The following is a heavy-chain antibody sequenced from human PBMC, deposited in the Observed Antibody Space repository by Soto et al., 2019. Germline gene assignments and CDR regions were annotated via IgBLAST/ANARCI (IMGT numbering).Heavy chain of an antibody. D-gene: IGHD2-15*01. CDR3: ARGRYCLTGRCFPNWFDS. J-gene: IGHJ5*01. CDR2: IYKSTTP. CDR1: GDSISTVDYF. Sequence: PSETLSLTCSVSGDSISTVDYFWAWIRQPPGQALEYIGYIYKSTTPYYNPSFESRVAISLDTSKSQFPLTVTSVTAADTAVYFCARGRYCLTGRCFPNWFDSWGQGTLVTVSS. V-gene: IGHV4-30-4*01.